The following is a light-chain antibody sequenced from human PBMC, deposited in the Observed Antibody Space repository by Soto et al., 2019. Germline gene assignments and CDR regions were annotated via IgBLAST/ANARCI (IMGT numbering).Light chain of an antibody. CDR3: SSYTSSSTPYD. CDR1: SSDVGGYNY. J-gene: IGLJ1*01. CDR2: DVS. Sequence: QSALTQPASVSGSPGQSITISCTGTSSDVGGYNYVSWYQQHPGKAPKLMIYDVSNRPSGVSNRFSGSKSGNTASLTISGLQAEDEADYYCSSYTSSSTPYDFGTGTNVTVL. V-gene: IGLV2-14*01.